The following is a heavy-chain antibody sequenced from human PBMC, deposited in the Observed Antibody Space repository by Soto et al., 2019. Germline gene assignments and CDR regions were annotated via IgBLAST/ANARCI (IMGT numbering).Heavy chain of an antibody. V-gene: IGHV1-69*01. CDR2: IIPIFGTA. Sequence: KVSCKASGGTFSSYAISWVRQAPGQGLEWMGGIIPIFGTANYAQKFQGRVTITADESTSTAYMELSSLRSEDTAVYYCARVVGATGDYYYYGMDVWGQGTTVTSP. CDR1: GGTFSSYA. CDR3: ARVVGATGDYYYYGMDV. J-gene: IGHJ6*02. D-gene: IGHD1-26*01.